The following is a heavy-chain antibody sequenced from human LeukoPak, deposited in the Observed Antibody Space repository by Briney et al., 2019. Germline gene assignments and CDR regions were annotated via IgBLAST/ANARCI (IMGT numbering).Heavy chain of an antibody. Sequence: GGSLRLSCAASGFTFSSYGMHWVRQAPGKGLEWVAVIWYDGSNKYYADSVKGRFTISRDNAKNSLYLQMNSLRAEDTALYYCAKDTCSGGSCYYDYWGQGTLVTVSS. D-gene: IGHD2-15*01. J-gene: IGHJ4*02. CDR1: GFTFSSYG. CDR3: AKDTCSGGSCYYDY. V-gene: IGHV3-33*03. CDR2: IWYDGSNK.